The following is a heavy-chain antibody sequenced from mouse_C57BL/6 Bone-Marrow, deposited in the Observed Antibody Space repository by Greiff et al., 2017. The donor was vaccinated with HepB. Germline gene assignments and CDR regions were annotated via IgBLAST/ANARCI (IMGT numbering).Heavy chain of an antibody. V-gene: IGHV1-69*01. CDR2: IDPSDSYT. CDR3: ARRIYYGSSPDY. CDR1: GYTFTSYW. D-gene: IGHD1-1*01. Sequence: VQLQQSGAELVMPGASVKLSCKASGYTFTSYWMHWVKQRPGQGLEWIGEIDPSDSYTNYNQKFKGKSTLTVDKSSSTAYMQLSSLTSEDSAVYYCARRIYYGSSPDYWGQGTTLTVSS. J-gene: IGHJ2*01.